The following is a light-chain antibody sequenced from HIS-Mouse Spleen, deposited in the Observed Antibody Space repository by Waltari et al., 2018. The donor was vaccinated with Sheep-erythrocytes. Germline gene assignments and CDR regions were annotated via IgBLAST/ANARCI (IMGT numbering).Light chain of an antibody. Sequence: QSALTQPASVSGSPGQSITIPCTGTSSDVGGYNYVSWYQKHPGKAPKLMIYEVSNRPSGVSNRFSGSKSGNTASLTISGLQAEDEADYYCSSYTSSSTWVFGGGTKLTVL. CDR3: SSYTSSSTWV. CDR1: SSDVGGYNY. CDR2: EVS. J-gene: IGLJ3*02. V-gene: IGLV2-14*01.